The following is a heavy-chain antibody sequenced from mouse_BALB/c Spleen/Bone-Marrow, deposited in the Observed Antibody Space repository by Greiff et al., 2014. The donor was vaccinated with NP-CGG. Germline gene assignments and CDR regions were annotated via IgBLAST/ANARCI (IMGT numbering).Heavy chain of an antibody. CDR1: GYVFTSYN. D-gene: IGHD2-1*01. J-gene: IGHJ3*01. Sequence: LVESGASVKVSCKASGYVFTSYNMYWVKQSHGKSLEWIGYIEPYNGGTSYNQKFKGKATLTVDKSSSTAYMYLNSLTSEDSAVHYCASGNWAYWGQGTLVTVSA. CDR3: ASGNWAY. CDR2: IEPYNGGT. V-gene: IGHV1S135*01.